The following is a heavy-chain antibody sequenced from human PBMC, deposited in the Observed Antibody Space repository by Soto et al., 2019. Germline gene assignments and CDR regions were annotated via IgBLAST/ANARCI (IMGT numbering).Heavy chain of an antibody. D-gene: IGHD3-16*01. V-gene: IGHV1-3*01. CDR2: INAGNGNT. CDR3: ARGEFLSYDDY. J-gene: IGHJ4*02. Sequence: QVQLVQSGAEVKKPGASVKVSCKASGYTFTSYAMHWVRQAPGQRLEWMGWINAGNGNTKYSQKFQGRVTITRDTSASTAYMELSSMRSEDTAVYYCARGEFLSYDDYWGQGTLVTVSS. CDR1: GYTFTSYA.